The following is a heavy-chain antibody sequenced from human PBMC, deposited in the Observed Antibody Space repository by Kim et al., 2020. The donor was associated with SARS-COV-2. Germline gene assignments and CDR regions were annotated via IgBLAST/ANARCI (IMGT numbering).Heavy chain of an antibody. V-gene: IGHV3-43*01. D-gene: IGHD2-2*01. Sequence: TGRITITRDNSKNSLYLQMNSLRNEDTALYYCAKDRANIVVVPSSNWFDPWGQGTLVTVSS. J-gene: IGHJ5*02. CDR3: AKDRANIVVVPSSNWFDP.